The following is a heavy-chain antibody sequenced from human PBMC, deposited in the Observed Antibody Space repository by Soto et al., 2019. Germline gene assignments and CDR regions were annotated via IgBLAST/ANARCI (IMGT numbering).Heavy chain of an antibody. D-gene: IGHD1-26*01. CDR1: GFTFSNFG. Sequence: QVQLVESGGGVVQPVRSLRLSLAVHGFTFSNFGMNWVGQAPGKGLEWEAVMGYDGNNEDYADSVKGGFTISRDNTKNTLYLQRNSLRVEDTAVYYCARDRGVGARYFDNWGQRTLVTVSS. CDR3: ARDRGVGARYFDN. CDR2: MGYDGNNE. J-gene: IGHJ4*02. V-gene: IGHV3-33*01.